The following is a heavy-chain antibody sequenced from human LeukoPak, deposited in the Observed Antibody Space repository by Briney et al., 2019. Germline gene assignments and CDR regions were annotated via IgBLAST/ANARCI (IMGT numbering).Heavy chain of an antibody. CDR1: GFTFSSYE. CDR2: ISNSGSTI. J-gene: IGHJ6*04. CDR3: AELGITMVGGV. D-gene: IGHD3-10*02. Sequence: GGSLRLSCAASGFTFSSYEMNWVRQAPGKGLEWVSYISNSGSTIYYADSVKGRFTISRDNAKNSLYLQMNSLTAEDTAVYYCAELGITMVGGVWGKGTTVTISS. V-gene: IGHV3-48*03.